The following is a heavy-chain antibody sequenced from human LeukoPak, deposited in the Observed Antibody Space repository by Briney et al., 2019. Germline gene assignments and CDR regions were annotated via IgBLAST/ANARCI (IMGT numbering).Heavy chain of an antibody. V-gene: IGHV1-2*02. Sequence: GASVKVSCKASGYTFTGYYMHWVRQAPGQGLEWMGWINPNSGGTNYAQKFQGRVTMTRDTSISTAYMELSRLRSDDTAVYYCAKGGQQLGTYYYMDVWGKGTTVTVSS. D-gene: IGHD6-13*01. CDR1: GYTFTGYY. CDR2: INPNSGGT. J-gene: IGHJ6*03. CDR3: AKGGQQLGTYYYMDV.